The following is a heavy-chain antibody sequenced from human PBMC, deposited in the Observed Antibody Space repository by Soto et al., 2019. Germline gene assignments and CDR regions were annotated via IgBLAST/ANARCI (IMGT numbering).Heavy chain of an antibody. CDR3: ARHEGRATGRRWFDP. D-gene: IGHD6-13*01. J-gene: IGHJ5*02. CDR2: FRHSGST. CDR1: GGSISSSSDY. V-gene: IGHV4-39*01. Sequence: QMQLQESGPGLVKPSETLSLTCTVSGGSISSSSDYWGWIRQSPGKGLEWIGSFRHSGSTSYNPPLKSRVTISVDTSKNQFSLYLRSVTAADTAVYHCARHEGRATGRRWFDPWGHAPLVTVSS.